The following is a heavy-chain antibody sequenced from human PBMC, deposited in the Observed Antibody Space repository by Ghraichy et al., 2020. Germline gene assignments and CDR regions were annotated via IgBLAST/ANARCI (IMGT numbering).Heavy chain of an antibody. Sequence: ESLNISCTVSGGSISSYYWSWIRQPPGKGLEWIGYIYYSGSTNYNPSLKSRVTISVDTSKNQFSLKLSSVTAADTAVYYCARGRGYDSSGYYSLEGMDVWGQGTTVTVSS. D-gene: IGHD3-22*01. CDR1: GGSISSYY. CDR2: IYYSGST. CDR3: ARGRGYDSSGYYSLEGMDV. J-gene: IGHJ6*02. V-gene: IGHV4-59*01.